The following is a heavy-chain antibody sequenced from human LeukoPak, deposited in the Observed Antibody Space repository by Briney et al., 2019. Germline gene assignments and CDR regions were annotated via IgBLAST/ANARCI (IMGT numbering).Heavy chain of an antibody. V-gene: IGHV3-74*01. CDR1: GFTFSSYW. Sequence: PGGSLRLPCAASGFTFSSYWMQWVRQAPGKGLVWVSHIDSDGSDTTYADSVKGRFTISRDNAKNTLYLQMNSLRAEDTAVYYCASFTYDAFDIWGQGTMVTISS. J-gene: IGHJ3*02. CDR3: ASFTYDAFDI. CDR2: IDSDGSDT.